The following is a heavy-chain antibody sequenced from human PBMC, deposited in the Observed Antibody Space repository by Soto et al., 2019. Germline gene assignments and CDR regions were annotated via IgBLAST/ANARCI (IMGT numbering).Heavy chain of an antibody. CDR2: ISAYNGNT. D-gene: IGHD1-26*01. CDR1: GYGLTSWV. V-gene: IGHV1-18*01. CDR3: ARDRYGSYFRLQH. Sequence: GASVTVSWTSSGYGLTSWVSSWVRQAPGQGLEWMGWISAYNGNTNYAQKLQGRVTMTTDTSTSTAYMELRSLRSDDTAVYYCARDRYGSYFRLQHRGQGTLVTVSS. J-gene: IGHJ1*01.